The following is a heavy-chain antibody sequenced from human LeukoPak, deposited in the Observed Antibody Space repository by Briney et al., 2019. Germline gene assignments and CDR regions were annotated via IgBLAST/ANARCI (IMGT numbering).Heavy chain of an antibody. V-gene: IGHV1-3*01. Sequence: GASVTVSCKASGYTFTSYAMHWVRQAPGQRLEWMGWINAGNGNTKYSQKFQGRVTITRDTSASTAYMELSSLRSEDTAVYYCARAQKGLRGAFDIWGQGTMVTVSS. D-gene: IGHD5-12*01. CDR2: INAGNGNT. CDR1: GYTFTSYA. CDR3: ARAQKGLRGAFDI. J-gene: IGHJ3*02.